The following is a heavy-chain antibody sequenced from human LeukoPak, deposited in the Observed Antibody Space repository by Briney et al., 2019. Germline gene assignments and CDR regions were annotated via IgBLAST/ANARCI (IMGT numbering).Heavy chain of an antibody. J-gene: IGHJ5*02. CDR1: GGTFSSYG. CDR3: ARDLGTIFGVVKHNWFDP. CDR2: IIPILGIA. Sequence: SVKVSCKASGGTFSSYGISWVRQAPGQGLEWMGRIIPILGIANYAQKFQGRVTITADKSTSTAYMELSSLRSEDTAVYYCARDLGTIFGVVKHNWFDPWGQGTLVTVSS. V-gene: IGHV1-69*04. D-gene: IGHD3-3*01.